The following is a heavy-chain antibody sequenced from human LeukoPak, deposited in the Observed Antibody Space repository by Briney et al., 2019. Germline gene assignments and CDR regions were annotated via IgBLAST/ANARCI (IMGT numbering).Heavy chain of an antibody. V-gene: IGHV4-34*01. Sequence: SETLSLTCAVYGGSFSGYYWSWIRQPPGKGLEWIGEINHSGSNNYNPSLKSRVTISVDTSKNQFSLKLSSVTAADTAVYYCARAPLYCGGDCYLPYFDYWGQGTLVTVSS. CDR1: GGSFSGYY. CDR3: ARAPLYCGGDCYLPYFDY. J-gene: IGHJ4*02. D-gene: IGHD2-21*02. CDR2: INHSGSN.